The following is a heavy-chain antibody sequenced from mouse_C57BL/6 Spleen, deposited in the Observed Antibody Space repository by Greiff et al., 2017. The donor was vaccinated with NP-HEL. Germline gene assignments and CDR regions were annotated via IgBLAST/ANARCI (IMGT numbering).Heavy chain of an antibody. J-gene: IGHJ2*01. Sequence: DVMLVESGGGLVKPGGSLKLSCAASGFTFSDYGMHWVRQAPEKGLEWVAYISSGSSTIYYADTVKGRFTISRDNAKNTLFLQMTSLRSEDTAMYYCARIGITTLFDYWGQGTTLTVSS. D-gene: IGHD2-4*01. CDR3: ARIGITTLFDY. CDR2: ISSGSSTI. CDR1: GFTFSDYG. V-gene: IGHV5-17*01.